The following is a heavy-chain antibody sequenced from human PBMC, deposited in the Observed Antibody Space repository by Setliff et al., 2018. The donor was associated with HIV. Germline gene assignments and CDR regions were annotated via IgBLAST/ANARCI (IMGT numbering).Heavy chain of an antibody. D-gene: IGHD3-3*01. J-gene: IGHJ6*03. Sequence: ASVKVSCKASGYTFTSYAMHWVRQAPGQRLEWMGWINAGNGNTKYSQKFQGRVTITRDTSANTSYMELSSLRSEDTAVYYCAKGSGKITIYYYYMDVSGKGTTVTVSS. CDR2: INAGNGNT. CDR1: GYTFTSYA. V-gene: IGHV1-3*01. CDR3: AKGSGKITIYYYYMDV.